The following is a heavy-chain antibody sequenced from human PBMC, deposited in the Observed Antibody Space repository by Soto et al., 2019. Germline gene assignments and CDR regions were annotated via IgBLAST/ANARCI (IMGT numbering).Heavy chain of an antibody. CDR2: LIPNLGIA. CDR1: GGTFSSYT. J-gene: IGHJ4*02. V-gene: IGHV1-69*08. D-gene: IGHD6-19*01. Sequence: QVQLVQSGAEVKKPGSSVKVSCKASGGTFSSYTISWVRQAPGQGLEWMGRLIPNLGIANYAQKFQGRVTITADKSPSTAYVELSSLRSGGTAVYYCAREERRGWYFRDSWGQGTLVTVSS. CDR3: AREERRGWYFRDS.